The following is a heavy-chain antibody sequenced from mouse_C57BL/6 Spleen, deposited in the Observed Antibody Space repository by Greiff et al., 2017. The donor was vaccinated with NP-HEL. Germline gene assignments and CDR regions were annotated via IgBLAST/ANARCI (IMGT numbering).Heavy chain of an antibody. D-gene: IGHD2-1*01. CDR1: GYAFSSHW. CDR3: ATGGNPGRFAY. CDR2: IYPGDGDT. Sequence: VQLQQSGAELVKPGASVKISCKASGYAFSSHWMNWVKQRPGKGLEWIGQIYPGDGDTNYNGKFKGKATLTADKSSSTAYMQLSSLTSEDSAVYFCATGGNPGRFAYWGQGTLVTVSA. J-gene: IGHJ3*01. V-gene: IGHV1-80*01.